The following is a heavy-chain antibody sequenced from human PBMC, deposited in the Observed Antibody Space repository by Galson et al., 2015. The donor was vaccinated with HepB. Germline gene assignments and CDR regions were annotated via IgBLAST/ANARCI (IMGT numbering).Heavy chain of an antibody. V-gene: IGHV3-23*01. J-gene: IGHJ6*02. Sequence: LRLSCAASGFTFSSYSLSWVRQAPGKGLQWVSNILGSGTSTYYADSVKGRFTISRDNSKNTLYLQMNSLRAEDTAVYYCAKLDGYCSGGSCYSHYYYGLDVWGQGTTVTVSS. CDR3: AKLDGYCSGGSCYSHYYYGLDV. CDR1: GFTFSSYS. CDR2: ILGSGTST. D-gene: IGHD2-15*01.